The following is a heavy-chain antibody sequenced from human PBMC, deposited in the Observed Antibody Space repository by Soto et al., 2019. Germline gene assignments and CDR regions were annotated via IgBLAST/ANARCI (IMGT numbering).Heavy chain of an antibody. Sequence: SETLSLTCTVSGGSISSYYWSWIRQPPGKGLEWIGYIYYSGSTNYNPSLKSRVTISVDTSKNQFSLKLSSVTAADTAVYYCAREKYDILTGYYLFDYWGQGTLVTVS. CDR1: GGSISSYY. CDR2: IYYSGST. J-gene: IGHJ4*02. D-gene: IGHD3-9*01. CDR3: AREKYDILTGYYLFDY. V-gene: IGHV4-59*01.